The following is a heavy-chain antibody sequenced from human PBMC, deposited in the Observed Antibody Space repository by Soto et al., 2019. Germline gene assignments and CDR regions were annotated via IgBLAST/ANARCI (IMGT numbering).Heavy chain of an antibody. CDR2: IDHSGST. Sequence: SETLSLTCAVYGGSFSGYYWSWIRQPPGKGLEWIGEIDHSGSTNYNPSLKSRVTISVDTSKNQFSLKLSSVTAADTAVYYCARGLLVPAAIPFDYWGQGTLVTVSS. V-gene: IGHV4-34*01. CDR1: GGSFSGYY. D-gene: IGHD2-2*01. CDR3: ARGLLVPAAIPFDY. J-gene: IGHJ4*02.